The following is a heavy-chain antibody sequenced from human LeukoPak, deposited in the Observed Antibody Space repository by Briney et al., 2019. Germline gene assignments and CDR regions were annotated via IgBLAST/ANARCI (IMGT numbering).Heavy chain of an antibody. CDR2: IIPIFGTA. V-gene: IGHV1-69*13. CDR3: ASRTYGSGNYYYYYYMDV. J-gene: IGHJ6*03. Sequence: ASVKVSCKASGGTSSSYAISWVRQAPGQGLEWMGGIIPIFGTANYAQKFQGRVTITADESTSTAYMELSSLRSEDTAVYYCASRTYGSGNYYYYYYMDVWGKGTTVTISS. CDR1: GGTSSSYA. D-gene: IGHD3-10*01.